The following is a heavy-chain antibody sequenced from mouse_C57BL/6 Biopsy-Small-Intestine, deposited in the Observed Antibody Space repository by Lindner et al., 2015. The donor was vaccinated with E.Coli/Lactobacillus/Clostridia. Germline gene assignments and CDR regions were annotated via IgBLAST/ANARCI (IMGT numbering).Heavy chain of an antibody. CDR2: MDPNTGNT. V-gene: IGHV1-84*02. CDR3: ARWPTPYGVNPDN. J-gene: IGHJ4*01. D-gene: IGHD1-1*01. CDR1: GYTFINYD. Sequence: SVKVSCKASGYTFINYDINWVRQATGQGLEWMGWMDPNTGNTGYAQKFQGRVTTTRNTSVSTAYMELSSLRSDDTAVYYCARWPTPYGVNPDNWGQGTLVTVSS.